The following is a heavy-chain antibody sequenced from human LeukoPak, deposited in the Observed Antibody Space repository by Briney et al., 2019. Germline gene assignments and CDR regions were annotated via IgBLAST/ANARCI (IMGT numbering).Heavy chain of an antibody. Sequence: ASVKVSCKASGYTFTSYGINWVRQATGQGLEWMGWMNPNSGNTGYAQKFQGRVTMTRNTSISTAYMELSSLRSEDTAVYYCARDGGDYYDSSGYFSWGQGTLVTVSS. CDR1: GYTFTSYG. V-gene: IGHV1-8*01. CDR2: MNPNSGNT. J-gene: IGHJ4*02. D-gene: IGHD3-22*01. CDR3: ARDGGDYYDSSGYFS.